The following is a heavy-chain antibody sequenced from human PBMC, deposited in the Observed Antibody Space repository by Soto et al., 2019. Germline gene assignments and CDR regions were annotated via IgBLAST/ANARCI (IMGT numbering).Heavy chain of an antibody. CDR2: INPSTGGT. V-gene: IGHV1-2*02. J-gene: IGHJ4*01. Sequence: AALKSSCKESGYTFTVQYLHWVRQAPGRGLEWMGWINPSTGGTNFAQKFQGRVTMTSDTSIRTVYLELSSLRSDDTAVYYCGRYLMWSVWARRFD. CDR1: GYTFTVQY. CDR3: GRYLMWSVWARRFD. D-gene: IGHD3-3*01.